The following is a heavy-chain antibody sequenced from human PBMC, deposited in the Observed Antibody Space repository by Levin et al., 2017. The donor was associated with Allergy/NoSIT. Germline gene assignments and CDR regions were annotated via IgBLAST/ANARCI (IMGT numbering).Heavy chain of an antibody. Sequence: SETLSLTCAVYGGSFSGYYWSWIRQPPGKGLEWIGEINHSGSTNYNPSLKSRVTISVDTSKNQFSLKLSSVTAADTAVYYCARGFYYYGSGSWFDYWGQGTLVTVSS. CDR3: ARGFYYYGSGSWFDY. J-gene: IGHJ4*02. CDR2: INHSGST. D-gene: IGHD3-10*01. CDR1: GGSFSGYY. V-gene: IGHV4-34*01.